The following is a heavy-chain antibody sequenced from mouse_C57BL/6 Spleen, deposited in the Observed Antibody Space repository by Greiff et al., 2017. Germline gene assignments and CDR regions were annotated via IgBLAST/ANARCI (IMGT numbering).Heavy chain of an antibody. CDR1: GFSLSTSGMG. CDR3: AAGRVPYDTWFAY. V-gene: IGHV8-12*01. CDR2: IYWDDDK. D-gene: IGHD2-12*01. J-gene: IGHJ3*01. Sequence: QVTLKESGPGILQSSQTLSLTCSFSGFSLSTSGMGVSWIRQPSGKGLEWLAHIYWDDDKRYNPSLKSRLTISKDTSRNQVFLKITSVDTADTATYYCAAGRVPYDTWFAYWGQGTLVTVSA.